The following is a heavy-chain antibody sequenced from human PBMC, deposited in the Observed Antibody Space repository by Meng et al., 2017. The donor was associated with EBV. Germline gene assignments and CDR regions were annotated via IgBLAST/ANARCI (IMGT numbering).Heavy chain of an antibody. V-gene: IGHV4-39*07. CDR3: ARVDGDYLRGYYFDY. CDR2: IYYSGST. D-gene: IGHD4-17*01. CDR1: GGSISSSSYD. J-gene: IGHJ4*02. Sequence: HLQLQESGAGLVKPSETLSLTCTVSGGSISSSSYDWGWIRQPPGKGLEWIGSIYYSGSTYYNPSLKSRVTISVDTSKNQFSLKLSSVTAADTAVYYCARVDGDYLRGYYFDYWGQGTLVTVSS.